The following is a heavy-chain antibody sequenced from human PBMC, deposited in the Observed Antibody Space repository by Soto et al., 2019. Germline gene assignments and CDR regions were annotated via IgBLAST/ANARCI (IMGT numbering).Heavy chain of an antibody. J-gene: IGHJ6*02. Sequence: SETLSLTCTVSGGSISSSSYYWGWIRQPPGKGLEWIGSIYYSGSTCYNPSLKSRVTISVDTSKNQFSLKLSSVTAADTAVYYCARXKGYSSGWYPYYYGMDVWGQGTTVTVSS. CDR1: GGSISSSSYY. V-gene: IGHV4-39*01. CDR3: ARXKGYSSGWYPYYYGMDV. CDR2: IYYSGST. D-gene: IGHD6-19*01.